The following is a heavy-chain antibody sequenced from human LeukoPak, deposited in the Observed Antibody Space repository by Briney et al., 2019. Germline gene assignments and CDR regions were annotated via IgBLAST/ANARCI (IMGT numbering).Heavy chain of an antibody. CDR2: INPSGGST. CDR3: ARDRDSGYCSSTSCYQGYYGMDV. V-gene: IGHV1-46*01. J-gene: IGHJ6*02. Sequence: ASVKVSCKVSGYTLTELSMHWVRQAPGQGLEWMGIINPSGGSTSYAQKFQGRVTMTRDTSTSTVYMELSSLRSEDTAVYYCARDRDSGYCSSTSCYQGYYGMDVWGQGTTVTVSS. D-gene: IGHD2-2*03. CDR1: GYTLTELS.